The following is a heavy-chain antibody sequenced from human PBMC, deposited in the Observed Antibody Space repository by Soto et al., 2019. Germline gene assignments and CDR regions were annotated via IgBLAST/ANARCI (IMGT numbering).Heavy chain of an antibody. CDR3: ASVVVGATRQSGSDH. J-gene: IGHJ4*02. V-gene: IGHV4-39*02. Sequence: QLQESGPGLVKPSETLSLTCTVSLGSVNTADYFWSWIRQPPGKGLEFIGSIHSSGGTFYSPSLKSRVSISIDKSKNNLSLRLTSVTAGDTAVYFCASVVVGATRQSGSDHWGQGTLVTVS. CDR1: LGSVNTADYF. D-gene: IGHD2-15*01. CDR2: IHSSGGT.